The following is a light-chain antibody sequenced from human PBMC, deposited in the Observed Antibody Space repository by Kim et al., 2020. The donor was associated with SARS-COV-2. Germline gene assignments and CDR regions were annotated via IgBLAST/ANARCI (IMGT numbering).Light chain of an antibody. J-gene: IGKJ2*01. V-gene: IGKV3-15*01. CDR2: GAF. Sequence: LSVSPGERATLSCRASQSVNNNLAWYQQKPGQAPRLLIHGAFSRATGIPARFSGSGSGTEFTLTISSLQSEDFAVYYCQQYYIWYTFGQGTKLEI. CDR1: QSVNNN. CDR3: QQYYIWYT.